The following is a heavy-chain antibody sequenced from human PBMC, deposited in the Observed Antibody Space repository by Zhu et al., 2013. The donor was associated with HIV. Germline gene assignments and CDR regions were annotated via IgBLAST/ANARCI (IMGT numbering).Heavy chain of an antibody. V-gene: IGHV4-59*01. J-gene: IGHJ4*02. D-gene: IGHD3-10*01. CDR3: ARVAPLDSGWIGEYHFDS. CDR2: IYHTGSV. Sequence: QVQLRESGPGLVKPSETLSLTCNVSGGSMRNSFWNWIRQPPGKGLEWIGYIYHTGSVSYNPSLRSRVTISLDTSKTQFSLRLNSVTAADTAMYFCARVAPLDSGWIGEYHFDSWGQGTLVTVSS. CDR1: GGSMRNSF.